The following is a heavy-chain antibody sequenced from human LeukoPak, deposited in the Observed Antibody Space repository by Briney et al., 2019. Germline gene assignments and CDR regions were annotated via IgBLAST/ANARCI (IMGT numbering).Heavy chain of an antibody. J-gene: IGHJ4*02. Sequence: SETLSLTCTVSGGSISSYYWSWIRQPPGKGLEWIGYIYYSGSTNYNPSLKSRVTISVDTSKNQFSLKLSSVTAADTAAYYCASLPYYDILTGYYLSYWGQGTLVTVSS. V-gene: IGHV4-59*01. CDR1: GGSISSYY. CDR3: ASLPYYDILTGYYLSY. D-gene: IGHD3-9*01. CDR2: IYYSGST.